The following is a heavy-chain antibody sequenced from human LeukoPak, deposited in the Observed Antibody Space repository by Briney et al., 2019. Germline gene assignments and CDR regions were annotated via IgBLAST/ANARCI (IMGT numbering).Heavy chain of an antibody. CDR1: GFTFSGAA. CDR2: IRNRDYNHAT. CDR3: VRLVEWGTTFDN. J-gene: IGHJ3*02. D-gene: IGHD3-3*01. V-gene: IGHV3-73*01. Sequence: GGSLTLSCATSGFTFSGAAMHWDRQTSEKGLEWVGHIRNRDYNHATAYAASVIGRFTISRDDSKNTAYLQVNNLKTEDTAVYYCVRLVEWGTTFDNWGQGTTVTVSS.